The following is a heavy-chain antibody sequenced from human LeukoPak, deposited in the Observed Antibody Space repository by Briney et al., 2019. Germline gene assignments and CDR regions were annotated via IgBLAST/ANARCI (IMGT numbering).Heavy chain of an antibody. V-gene: IGHV4-34*01. D-gene: IGHD1-26*01. CDR2: INHSGST. CDR1: GGSFSGYY. Sequence: SETLSLTCAVYGGSFSGYYWSWIRQPPGKGLEWIGEINHSGSTNYNPSLKSRVTISVDTSKNQFSLKLSSVTAADTAVYYCARGGVGATTETFDYWGQGTLVTVSS. J-gene: IGHJ4*02. CDR3: ARGGVGATTETFDY.